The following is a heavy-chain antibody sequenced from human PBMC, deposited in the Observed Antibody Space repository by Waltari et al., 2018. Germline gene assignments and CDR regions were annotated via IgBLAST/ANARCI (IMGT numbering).Heavy chain of an antibody. D-gene: IGHD3-3*01. V-gene: IGHV1-18*01. J-gene: IGHJ3*02. CDR3: AKDMESGAFDI. CDR1: GYTFSDYG. CDR2: VSGNNGHT. Sequence: QVQLVQSGAEVKKPGASVKVSCKASGYTFSDYGISWVRQAPGQGLEWMGWVSGNNGHTNHAQKFQGRLIMTEDTPATTVYMELTYLTSDDTAVYYCAKDMESGAFDIWGQGTMVTGSS.